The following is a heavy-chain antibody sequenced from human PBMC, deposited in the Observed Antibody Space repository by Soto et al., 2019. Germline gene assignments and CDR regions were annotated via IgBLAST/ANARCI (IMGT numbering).Heavy chain of an antibody. D-gene: IGHD3-3*01. J-gene: IGHJ4*02. CDR1: GFTFSSYA. V-gene: IGHV3-23*01. Sequence: GESLKISCAASGFTFSSYAMSWVRQAPGKGLEWVSAISGSGGSTYYADSVKGRFTISRDNSKNTLYLQMNSLRAEDTAVYYCANPLAFGVVPYYWGQGTLVTVSS. CDR2: ISGSGGST. CDR3: ANPLAFGVVPYY.